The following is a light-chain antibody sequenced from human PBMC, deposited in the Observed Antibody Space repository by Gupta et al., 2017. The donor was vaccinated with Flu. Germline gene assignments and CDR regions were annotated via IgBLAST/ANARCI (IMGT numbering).Light chain of an antibody. CDR1: QSVSAN. Sequence: PATLSVSPGEGATLSCRASQSVSANLAWYQQKPGQAPRLLIYAASTRATGIPARFSGSGSGTEFALTISSLQSEDFAVYYCQQDSIWPITFGGGTKVEIK. V-gene: IGKV3-15*01. CDR3: QQDSIWPIT. CDR2: AAS. J-gene: IGKJ4*01.